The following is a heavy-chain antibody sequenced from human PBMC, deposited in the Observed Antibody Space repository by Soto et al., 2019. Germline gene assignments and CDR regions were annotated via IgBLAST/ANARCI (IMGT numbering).Heavy chain of an antibody. D-gene: IGHD3-3*01. J-gene: IGHJ4*02. V-gene: IGHV4-39*01. CDR1: GGSISSSSYY. Sequence: PSETLSLTCTVSGGSISSSSYYWGWIRQPPGKGLEWIGSIYYSGSTYYNPSLKSRVTISVDTSKNQFSLKLSSVTAADTAVYYCARLGEWLLPKPPDYWGQGTLVTVSS. CDR2: IYYSGST. CDR3: ARLGEWLLPKPPDY.